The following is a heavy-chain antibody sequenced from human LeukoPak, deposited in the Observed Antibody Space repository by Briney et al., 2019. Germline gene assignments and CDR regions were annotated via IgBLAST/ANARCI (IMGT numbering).Heavy chain of an antibody. J-gene: IGHJ4*02. CDR3: ARAIVEVVAAIDY. V-gene: IGHV1-2*02. D-gene: IGHD2-15*01. CDR1: GYTFTGYY. CDR2: INPNSGGT. Sequence: GASVKVSCKASGYTFTGYYMHWVRQAPGQGLEWMGWINPNSGGTNYAQKFQGRVTMTRDTSISTAYMELSRLRSDDTAVYYCARAIVEVVAAIDYWGQGTLVTVSS.